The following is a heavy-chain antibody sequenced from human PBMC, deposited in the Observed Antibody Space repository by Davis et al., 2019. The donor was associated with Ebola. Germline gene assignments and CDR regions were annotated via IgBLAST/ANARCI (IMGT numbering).Heavy chain of an antibody. D-gene: IGHD3-9*01. CDR3: ARVDWLYYGMDV. CDR1: GGSISSYY. CDR2: IYYSGST. Sequence: MPSETLSLTCTVSGGSISSYYWSWIRQPPGKGLEWIGYIYYSGSTNYNPSLKSRATLSVDTSKNQFSLKLSSVTAADTAVYYCARVDWLYYGMDVWGQGTTVTVSS. J-gene: IGHJ6*02. V-gene: IGHV4-59*12.